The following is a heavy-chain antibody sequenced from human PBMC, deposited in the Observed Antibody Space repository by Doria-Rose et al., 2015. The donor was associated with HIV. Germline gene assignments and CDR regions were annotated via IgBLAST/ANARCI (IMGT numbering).Heavy chain of an antibody. Sequence: QVTLKESGPVLVKPTETLTLTCTVSGVSLSSPGMGVSWIRQPPGKALEWLANIFSDDARSYRTSLKSRLTLSRVTSKSQVVLTMTDMDPVDTATYYCARIKSSRWYHKYYFDFWGQGTLVIVSA. CDR3: ARIKSSRWYHKYYFDF. CDR2: IFSDDAR. V-gene: IGHV2-26*01. D-gene: IGHD6-13*01. J-gene: IGHJ4*02. CDR1: GVSLSSPGMG.